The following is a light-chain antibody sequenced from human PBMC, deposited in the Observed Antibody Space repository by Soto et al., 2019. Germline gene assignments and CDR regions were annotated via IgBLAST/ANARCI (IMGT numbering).Light chain of an antibody. CDR1: QSISSW. J-gene: IGKJ4*01. CDR2: KAS. V-gene: IGKV1-5*03. CDR3: QQYNSYPLT. Sequence: DIQMTQSPSLVSAVVGDRVTITCRASQSISSWLAWYQQKPGKAPKLLIYKASSLESGVPSRFSGSGSGTEFTLTISSLQPDDFATYYCQQYNSYPLTFGGGTKVDIK.